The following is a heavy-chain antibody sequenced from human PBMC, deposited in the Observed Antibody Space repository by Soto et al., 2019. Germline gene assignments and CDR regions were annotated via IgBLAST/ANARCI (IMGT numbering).Heavy chain of an antibody. CDR3: ARDPAWYSIPRCGMDV. V-gene: IGHV1-18*01. D-gene: IGHD6-13*01. CDR2: ISAYNGNT. CDR1: GYTFTSYR. J-gene: IGHJ6*02. Sequence: ASVEVSCKASGYTFTSYRISWVRQAPGQGLEWMGWISAYNGNTNYAQKLQGRVTMTTDTSTSTAYMELRSLRSDDTAVYYCARDPAWYSIPRCGMDVWGQGTTVTVS.